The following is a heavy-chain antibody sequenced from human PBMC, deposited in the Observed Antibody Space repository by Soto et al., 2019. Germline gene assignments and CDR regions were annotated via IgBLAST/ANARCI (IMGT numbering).Heavy chain of an antibody. D-gene: IGHD3-16*01. CDR2: IYSGGST. CDR1: GFTVSSNY. V-gene: IGHV3-66*01. Sequence: GALRLSCAASGFTVSSNYMSLVRQAPGKGLEWVSVIYSGGSTYYADSVKGRFTISRDNSKNTLYLQMSSLRAEDTAVYYCARDLVRGMDVWGQGPTVTVSS. CDR3: ARDLVRGMDV. J-gene: IGHJ6*02.